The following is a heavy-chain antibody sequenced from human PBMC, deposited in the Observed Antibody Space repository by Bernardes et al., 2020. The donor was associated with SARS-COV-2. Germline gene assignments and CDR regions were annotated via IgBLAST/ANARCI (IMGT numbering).Heavy chain of an antibody. V-gene: IGHV3-30*03. CDR2: ISYDGSQK. CDR3: AIGAVAGTESFGF. D-gene: IGHD6-19*01. CDR1: GFTFSNYG. Sequence: GGSLRLSCAGSGFTFSNYGMHWVRQAPGKGLEWVATISYDGSQKKYADSVKGRFTISRDNSKNMLFLQMNSLRAEDTAVHFCAIGAVAGTESFGFWGQGALVTVSS. J-gene: IGHJ4*02.